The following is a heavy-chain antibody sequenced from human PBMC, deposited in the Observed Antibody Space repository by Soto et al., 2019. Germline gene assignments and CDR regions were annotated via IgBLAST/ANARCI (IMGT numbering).Heavy chain of an antibody. CDR3: ARVSVDVPE. Sequence: QLVQXXXEVKKPGASVRVSCKTSGPTFIANYIHWVRQAPGQGLEWMGWIDPKSGGTTYEQKFLGRVTMTRDTSINTAYMDLNRLTSDDTAVYYCARVSVDVPEWGQGTLITVSS. D-gene: IGHD5-12*01. J-gene: IGHJ4*02. CDR2: IDPKSGGT. CDR1: GPTFIANY. V-gene: IGHV1-2*02.